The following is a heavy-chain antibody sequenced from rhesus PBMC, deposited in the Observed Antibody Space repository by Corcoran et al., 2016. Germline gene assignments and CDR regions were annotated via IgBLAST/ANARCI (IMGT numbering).Heavy chain of an antibody. CDR1: GGSISSNY. V-gene: IGHV4-173*01. D-gene: IGHD5-42*01. CDR3: ARHVGIQWVQFHFDY. CDR2: ISGSGGST. Sequence: QLQLQESGPGLVKPSETLSLTCAVSGGSISSNYWSWIRKPPGKGLEWFGRISGSGGSTHYNPSLNSRVTIAPATSKNQFSLNLSSVTAADTAVYYCARHVGIQWVQFHFDYWGQGVLVTVSS. J-gene: IGHJ4*01.